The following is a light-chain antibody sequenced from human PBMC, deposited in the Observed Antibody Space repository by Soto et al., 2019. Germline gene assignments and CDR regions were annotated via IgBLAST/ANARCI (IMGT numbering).Light chain of an antibody. V-gene: IGKV1-5*03. CDR1: QSFSSW. Sequence: DIQMTQSPSTLSASVGDRVTITCRASQSFSSWLAWYQQKPGKAPRLLIYKASSLESGVPSRFSGSGSGTDFTLTISSLQPDDFATYYCQQYETFGQGTRWISN. CDR2: KAS. CDR3: QQYET. J-gene: IGKJ1*01.